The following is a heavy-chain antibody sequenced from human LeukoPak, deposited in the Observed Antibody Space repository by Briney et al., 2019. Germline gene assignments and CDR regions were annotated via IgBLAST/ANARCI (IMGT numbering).Heavy chain of an antibody. Sequence: GGSLRLSCATSGFSFSTQEMTWVRQAPGKGLKWVSYISSNSRTIYYADSVKGRFTISRDNTRNSVFLQLNSLRVEDTGFYYCARGSYTGFDLYFDYWGQGTLVTVSS. CDR1: GFSFSTQE. V-gene: IGHV3-48*03. CDR2: ISSNSRTI. J-gene: IGHJ4*02. CDR3: ARGSYTGFDLYFDY. D-gene: IGHD5-12*01.